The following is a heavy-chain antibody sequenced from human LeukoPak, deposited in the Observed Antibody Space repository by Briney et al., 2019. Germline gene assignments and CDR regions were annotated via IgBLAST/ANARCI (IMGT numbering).Heavy chain of an antibody. CDR3: ARDLWGVAVAGAGKDV. CDR2: ISYDGSGK. V-gene: IGHV3-30*04. J-gene: IGHJ6*02. Sequence: PGKSLRLSCVGAGFVFSNHVIHWVRQAPGQGLEWVSMISYDGSGKHYAASVGGRLTISRDNSKNTVYLQMDSLTAEDTAIYYCARDLWGVAVAGAGKDVWGQGTTVTVSS. CDR1: GFVFSNHV. D-gene: IGHD3-16*01.